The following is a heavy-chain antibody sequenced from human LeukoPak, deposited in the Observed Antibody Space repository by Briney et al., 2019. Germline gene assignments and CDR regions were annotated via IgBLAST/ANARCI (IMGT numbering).Heavy chain of an antibody. CDR2: INPNSGGT. CDR3: ATTIIIAARHSGFDY. CDR1: GYTFTGYY. V-gene: IGHV1-2*06. Sequence: ASVKVSCKASGYTFTGYYMHWVRQAPGQGLEWMRRINPNSGGTNYAQKFQGRVTMTRDTSISTAYMELSRLRSDDTAVYYCATTIIIAARHSGFDYWGQGTLVTVSS. J-gene: IGHJ4*02. D-gene: IGHD6-6*01.